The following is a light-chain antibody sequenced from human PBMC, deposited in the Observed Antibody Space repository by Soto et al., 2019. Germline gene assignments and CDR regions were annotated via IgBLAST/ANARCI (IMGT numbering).Light chain of an antibody. CDR2: AAS. Sequence: IQITQSPSSLCASVXDRVTIPYRANLCIRNDFVWCQQKPGKAPXGLXYAASSLQRGGPPRFSGGGSGTDFIRTISSLQPEDFATYYGQQANSYPLTFGGGTKVDIK. CDR1: LCIRND. J-gene: IGKJ4*01. CDR3: QQANSYPLT. V-gene: IGKV1-12*01.